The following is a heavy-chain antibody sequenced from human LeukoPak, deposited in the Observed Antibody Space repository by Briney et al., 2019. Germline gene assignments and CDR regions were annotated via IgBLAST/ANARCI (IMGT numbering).Heavy chain of an antibody. V-gene: IGHV3-66*01. CDR2: IYSGGTT. D-gene: IGHD6-19*01. J-gene: IGHJ4*02. CDR1: GFTVSSDY. Sequence: GGSLRLSCSASGFTVSSDYMSWVRQAPGKGLAWLSVIYSGGTTYYADSVKGRFTISRDNSKNTVYLQMNSLRVEDTAMYYCTRGGSVPATRSFDYWGQETLVTVSS. CDR3: TRGGSVPATRSFDY.